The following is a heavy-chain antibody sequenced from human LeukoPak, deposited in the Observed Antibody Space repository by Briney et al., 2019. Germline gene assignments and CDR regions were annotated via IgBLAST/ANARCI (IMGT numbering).Heavy chain of an antibody. CDR1: GGSISSYY. CDR2: IYYSGST. J-gene: IGHJ4*02. CDR3: ARHHLGSSSWYDY. V-gene: IGHV4-59*08. D-gene: IGHD6-13*01. Sequence: SEILCLTCTVSGGSISSYYWSWIRQPPGKGLEWIAYIYYSGSTNYNPSLKSRVTISVDTSKNQFSLRLSPVTAADTAVYYCARHHLGSSSWYDYWGQGTLVTVSS.